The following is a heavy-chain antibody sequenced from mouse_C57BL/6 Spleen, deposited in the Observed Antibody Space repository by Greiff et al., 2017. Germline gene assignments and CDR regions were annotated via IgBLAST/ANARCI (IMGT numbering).Heavy chain of an antibody. V-gene: IGHV1-9*01. CDR2: ILPGSGST. J-gene: IGHJ3*01. Sequence: QVQLQQSGAELMKPGASVKLSCKATGYTFTGYWIEWVKQRPGHGLEWIGEILPGSGSTNYNEKFKGNATFTADTSSNTAYMQLSSLTTEDSAIYYCANAYGEFAYWGQGTLVTVSA. D-gene: IGHD1-2*01. CDR3: ANAYGEFAY. CDR1: GYTFTGYW.